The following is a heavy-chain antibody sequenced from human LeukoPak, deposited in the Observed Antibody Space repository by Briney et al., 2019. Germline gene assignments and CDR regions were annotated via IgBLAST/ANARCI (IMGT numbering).Heavy chain of an antibody. Sequence: GALRLSCAASGFAFSSYSMNWVRQAPGKGPEWLSYISSASGSIYYADSAKGRFTISRDNAKNSLFLQMNSLRAEDTAMYYCARLPAYCSSSACYYDYWGQGTLVTVSS. V-gene: IGHV3-48*04. J-gene: IGHJ4*02. CDR2: ISSASGSI. CDR1: GFAFSSYS. CDR3: ARLPAYCSSSACYYDY. D-gene: IGHD2-2*01.